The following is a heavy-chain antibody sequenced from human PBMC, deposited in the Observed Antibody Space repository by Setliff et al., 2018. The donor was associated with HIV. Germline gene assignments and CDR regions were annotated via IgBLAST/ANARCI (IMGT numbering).Heavy chain of an antibody. CDR3: TWGRPIGTLGRLQYYFDF. CDR2: IVALFGAE. D-gene: IGHD3-16*01. J-gene: IGHJ4*02. CDR1: GGTLSSYA. Sequence: SVKVSCKASGGTLSSYAISWVRQAPGQGLEWMGGIVALFGAENYAPQLQGRVTITADESTRTAYMELSSLRSEDAAFYYCTWGRPIGTLGRLQYYFDFWGQGTRVTVSS. V-gene: IGHV1-69*13.